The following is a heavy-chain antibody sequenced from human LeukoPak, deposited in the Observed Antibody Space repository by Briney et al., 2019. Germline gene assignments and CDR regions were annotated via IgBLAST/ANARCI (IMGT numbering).Heavy chain of an antibody. CDR3: ARDRAGSWGMDY. Sequence: ASVKLSCKASGYSFTANHIHWVRQAPGQGLEWMGIIYPHRLTITYAQKFQGRVTLTSDTSTSTVYLELNTLKSKDTAVYFCARDRAGSWGMDYWGQGTLVTVSS. V-gene: IGHV1-46*01. D-gene: IGHD7-27*01. CDR1: GYSFTANH. CDR2: IYPHRLTI. J-gene: IGHJ4*02.